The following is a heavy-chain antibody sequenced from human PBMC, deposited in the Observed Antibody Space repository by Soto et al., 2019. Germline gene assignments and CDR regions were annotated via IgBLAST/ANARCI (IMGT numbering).Heavy chain of an antibody. D-gene: IGHD1-1*01. V-gene: IGHV6-1*01. CDR1: GDSVSSNSAA. Sequence: SQTLSLTCAISGDSVSSNSAAWNWIRQSPSRGLEWLGRTYYRSKWYNDYAVSVKSRITINPDTSKNQFSLQLNSVTPEDTTVYYCARVAGWNGDNWFDPWGQGTLVTVSS. J-gene: IGHJ5*02. CDR2: TYYRSKWYN. CDR3: ARVAGWNGDNWFDP.